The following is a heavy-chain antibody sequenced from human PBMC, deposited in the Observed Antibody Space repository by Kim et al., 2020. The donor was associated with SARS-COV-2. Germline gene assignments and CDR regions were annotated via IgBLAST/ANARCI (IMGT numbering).Heavy chain of an antibody. D-gene: IGHD2-15*01. J-gene: IGHJ4*02. Sequence: YADSVKGRFNISRDNSKNTLYLQMNSLRAEDTAVYYCAKLVVVVAANFDYWGQGTLVTVSS. V-gene: IGHV3-30*02. CDR3: AKLVVVVAANFDY.